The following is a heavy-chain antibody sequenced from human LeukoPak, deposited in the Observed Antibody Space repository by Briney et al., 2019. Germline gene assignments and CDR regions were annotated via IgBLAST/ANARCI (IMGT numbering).Heavy chain of an antibody. Sequence: GGSLRLSCAASGFTFSSYAMHWVRKAPGKGLEWVAVISYDGSNKYYADSVKGRFTISRDNSKNTLYLQMNSLRAEDKAVYYCAKGSSPIVVVPAAIDPWGQGTLVTVSS. CDR1: GFTFSSYA. V-gene: IGHV3-30-3*01. D-gene: IGHD2-2*01. CDR3: AKGSSPIVVVPAAIDP. J-gene: IGHJ5*02. CDR2: ISYDGSNK.